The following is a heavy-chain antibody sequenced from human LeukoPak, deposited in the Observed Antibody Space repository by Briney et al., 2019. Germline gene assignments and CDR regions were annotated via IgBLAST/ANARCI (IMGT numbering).Heavy chain of an antibody. CDR1: GGSSSSGSYY. J-gene: IGHJ6*03. CDR2: IYTSGST. D-gene: IGHD3-10*01. Sequence: SETLSLXCTVSGGSSSSGSYYWSWSRQPAGKGLEWIGRIYTSGSTNYNPSLKSRVTISVDTSKNQFSLKLSSVTAADTAVYYCARDGAMVRGVRATYYYMDVWGKGTTVTVSS. CDR3: ARDGAMVRGVRATYYYMDV. V-gene: IGHV4-61*02.